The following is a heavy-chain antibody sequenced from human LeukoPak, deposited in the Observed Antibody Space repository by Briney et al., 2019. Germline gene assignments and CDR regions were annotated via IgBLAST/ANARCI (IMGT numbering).Heavy chain of an antibody. CDR3: AKGVWATILTNDAFDI. CDR2: ISGSGGST. J-gene: IGHJ3*02. Sequence: GGSLRLSCAASGFTFSSYAMSWVRQAPGKGLEWVSAISGSGGSTYYADSVKGRFTISRGNSKNTLYLQMNSLRAEDTAVYYCAKGVWATILTNDAFDIWGQGTMVTVSS. D-gene: IGHD3-9*01. CDR1: GFTFSSYA. V-gene: IGHV3-23*01.